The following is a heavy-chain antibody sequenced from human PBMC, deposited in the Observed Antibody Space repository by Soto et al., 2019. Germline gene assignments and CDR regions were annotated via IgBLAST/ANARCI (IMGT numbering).Heavy chain of an antibody. D-gene: IGHD5-12*01. V-gene: IGHV3-64D*06. CDR2: ISSNGGST. J-gene: IGHJ6*01. Sequence: PGGSLRLSCSAYGFTFSSYAMHWVRQAPGKGLEYVSAISSNGGSTYYADSVTGRFTISRDNSKNTLYLQMSSLRAEDTAVYYCVKGFSCYDGGYYYSSGMDVWGQGTTLTGS. CDR1: GFTFSSYA. CDR3: VKGFSCYDGGYYYSSGMDV.